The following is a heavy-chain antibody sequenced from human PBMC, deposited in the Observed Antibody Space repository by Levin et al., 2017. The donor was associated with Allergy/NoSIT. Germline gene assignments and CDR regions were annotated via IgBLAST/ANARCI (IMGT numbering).Heavy chain of an antibody. J-gene: IGHJ3*01. D-gene: IGHD7-27*01. CDR1: GFTFSDYT. V-gene: IGHV3-23*01. CDR3: ARVTHPAWGWRPSDC. Sequence: GGSLRLSCAASGFTFSDYTMNWIRQTPGKGLAWLSSISGRSDKIYYADSVKGRFTISRDNSKNTLFLQMNSLTADDTAVYYCARVTHPAWGWRPSDCWGQGTMVTVSS. CDR2: ISGRSDKI.